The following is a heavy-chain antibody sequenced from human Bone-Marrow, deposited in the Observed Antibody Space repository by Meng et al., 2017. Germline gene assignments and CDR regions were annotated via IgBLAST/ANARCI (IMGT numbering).Heavy chain of an antibody. D-gene: IGHD3-3*01. Sequence: QVQLRESGPALVKPSETLSLTCAVFGGSLSGYYCNWFRQPPGKGLEWIGGSDHFGNTIYNPSLKGRLTISVDTSKNQISLRLSSVIAADTAVYYCVYFWSGYFTSGQGTLVTVSS. CDR3: VYFWSGYFT. J-gene: IGHJ5*02. CDR1: GGSLSGYY. V-gene: IGHV4-34*10. CDR2: SDHFGNT.